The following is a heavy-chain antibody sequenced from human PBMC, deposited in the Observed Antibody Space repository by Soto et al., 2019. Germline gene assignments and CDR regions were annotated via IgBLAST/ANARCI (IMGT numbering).Heavy chain of an antibody. CDR2: ISQSGNT. D-gene: IGHD2-21*02. Sequence: LSLNCSIYSGSFSCYYWSWILQPPGNGLEWIGEISQSGNTNYSPSLKSRVSISIDTSKKQLSLKLAYVSAADTAVYYCARDRGVTPNEYFQHWGQGTRITVSS. CDR1: SGSFSCYY. V-gene: IGHV4-34*01. CDR3: ARDRGVTPNEYFQH. J-gene: IGHJ1*01.